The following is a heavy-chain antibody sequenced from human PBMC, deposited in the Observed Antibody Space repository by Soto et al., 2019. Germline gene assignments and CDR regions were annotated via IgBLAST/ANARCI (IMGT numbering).Heavy chain of an antibody. CDR3: AREEGDCSGGSCYPPYNWFDP. Sequence: QVQLVQSGAEVKKPGSSVKVSCKASGGTFSSYAISWVRQAPGQGLEWMGGIIPIFGTANYAQKFQGRVTSTADESTSTAYMELSSLRSEDTAVYYCAREEGDCSGGSCYPPYNWFDPWGQGTLVTVSS. J-gene: IGHJ5*02. D-gene: IGHD2-15*01. CDR2: IIPIFGTA. CDR1: GGTFSSYA. V-gene: IGHV1-69*12.